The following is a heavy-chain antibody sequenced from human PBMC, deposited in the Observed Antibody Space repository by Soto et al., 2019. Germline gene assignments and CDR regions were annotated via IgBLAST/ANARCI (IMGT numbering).Heavy chain of an antibody. D-gene: IGHD3-22*01. CDR1: GYTFTGYY. Sequence: DSVKVSCKASGYTFTGYYMHWVRQAPGQGLEWMGWINPNSGGTNYAQKFQGRVTMTRDTSISTAYMELSRLRSDDTAVYYCARDIVTMSHYYYYYGMDVWGQGTTVTVSS. V-gene: IGHV1-2*02. CDR2: INPNSGGT. CDR3: ARDIVTMSHYYYYYGMDV. J-gene: IGHJ6*02.